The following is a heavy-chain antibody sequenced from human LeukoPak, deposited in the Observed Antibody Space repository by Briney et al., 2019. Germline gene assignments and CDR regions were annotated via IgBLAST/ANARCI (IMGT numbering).Heavy chain of an antibody. D-gene: IGHD5-12*01. CDR3: GTGRRLAVLDY. J-gene: IGHJ4*02. CDR1: GYTLTELS. CDR2: FDPEDGET. Sequence: ASVKVSCKVSGYTLTELSMHWVRQAPGKGLEWMGGFDPEDGETIYAQKFQGSVTMTEDTSTDTAYMELSSVRSEDTAEYYCGTGRRLAVLDYWGQGTLVTVSS. V-gene: IGHV1-24*01.